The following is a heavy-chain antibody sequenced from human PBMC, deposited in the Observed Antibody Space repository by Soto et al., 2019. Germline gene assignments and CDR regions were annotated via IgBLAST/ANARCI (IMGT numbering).Heavy chain of an antibody. J-gene: IGHJ4*02. Sequence: GGSLRLSCAASGFTFSYYALHWVRRAPGKGLEWVSPISGIRDYIRYADSVKGRFTISRDNAKTSLYLQMNSLTAEDTAVYYCAREGVHNYNEYYFDYWGQGTLVTVSS. CDR2: ISGIRDYI. V-gene: IGHV3-21*06. D-gene: IGHD3-22*01. CDR3: AREGVHNYNEYYFDY. CDR1: GFTFSYYA.